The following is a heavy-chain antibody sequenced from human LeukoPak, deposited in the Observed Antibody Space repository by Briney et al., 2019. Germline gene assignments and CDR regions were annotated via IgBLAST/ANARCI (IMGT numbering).Heavy chain of an antibody. CDR1: GGSISSSSYY. CDR2: IYYSGST. J-gene: IGHJ3*02. Sequence: SETLSLTCTVSGGSISSSSYYWSWIRQPPGKGLEWIGYIYYSGSTNYNPSLKSRVTISVDTSKNQFSLKLSSVTAADTAVYYCARHRRAAASFDIWGQGTMVTVSS. D-gene: IGHD6-13*01. CDR3: ARHRRAAASFDI. V-gene: IGHV4-61*05.